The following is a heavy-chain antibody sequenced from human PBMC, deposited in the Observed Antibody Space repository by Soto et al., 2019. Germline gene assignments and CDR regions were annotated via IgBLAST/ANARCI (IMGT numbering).Heavy chain of an antibody. J-gene: IGHJ5*02. CDR1: RASIRDSKW. Sequence: SQTLSVTFAIFRASIRDSKWSSLLRHPPGNGREWIGDIYHSGTTNYNPSLKSRVTMSVDKSKNQYSLNLTSVTAAETAVYYCARDKANVGGYNQFDPWGTGTLVTVSS. CDR3: ARDKANVGGYNQFDP. V-gene: IGHV4-4*02. D-gene: IGHD3-16*01. CDR2: IYHSGTT.